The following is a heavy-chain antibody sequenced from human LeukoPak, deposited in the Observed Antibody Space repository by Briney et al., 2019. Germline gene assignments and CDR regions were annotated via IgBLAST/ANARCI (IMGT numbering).Heavy chain of an antibody. D-gene: IGHD3-22*01. CDR3: ATDASSYYDSSGYLGY. V-gene: IGHV3-74*01. CDR1: GFTFSSYW. J-gene: IGHJ4*02. Sequence: GGSLRLSCAASGFTFSSYWMYWVRQAPGKGLVWVSRINSDGSSTSYADSVEGRFTISRDNAKNTLYLQMNSLRAEDTAVYYCATDASSYYDSSGYLGYCAKATLVTASP. CDR2: INSDGSST.